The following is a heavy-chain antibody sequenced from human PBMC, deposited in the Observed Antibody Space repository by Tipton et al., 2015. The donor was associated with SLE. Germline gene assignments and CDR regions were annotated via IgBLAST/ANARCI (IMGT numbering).Heavy chain of an antibody. CDR1: GGSISSSSYY. Sequence: TLSLTCTVSGGSISSSSYYWGWIRQPPGKGLEWIGSIYYSGSTYYNPSLKSRVTISVDTSKNQFSLKLSSVTAADTAVYYCARDRLRWESSDLWGRGTLVTVSS. D-gene: IGHD1-26*01. CDR3: ARDRLRWESSDL. CDR2: IYYSGST. V-gene: IGHV4-39*07. J-gene: IGHJ2*01.